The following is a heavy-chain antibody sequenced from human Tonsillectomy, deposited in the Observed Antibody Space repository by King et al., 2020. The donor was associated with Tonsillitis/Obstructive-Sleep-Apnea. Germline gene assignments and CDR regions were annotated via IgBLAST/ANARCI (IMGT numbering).Heavy chain of an antibody. CDR2: IDPSDSYT. J-gene: IGHJ6*02. V-gene: IGHV5-10-1*03. Sequence: VQLVESGAEVKKPGESLRISCKGSGYSFTSYWISWVRQMPGKGLEWMGRIDPSDSYTNYSPSFQGHVTISADRSISTASLQWSSLRASDTAMYYCASAGCSSTSCPYYYYYGMDVWGQGTTVTVSS. D-gene: IGHD2-2*01. CDR1: GYSFTSYW. CDR3: ASAGCSSTSCPYYYYYGMDV.